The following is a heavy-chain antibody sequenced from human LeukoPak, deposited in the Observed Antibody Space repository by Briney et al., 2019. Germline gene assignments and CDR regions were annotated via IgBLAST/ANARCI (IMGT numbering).Heavy chain of an antibody. CDR1: CVSFSGYY. D-gene: IGHD3-16*01. Sequence: SETLSLTCAVYCVSFSGYYWSWLRQPPGKGLEWIGEINHSGSTNYNPSLKSRVTISVDTSKNQFSLKLSSVIAVDKAVYYCARFFYYDASRPPFWGQGTLVAVSS. J-gene: IGHJ4*02. CDR3: ARFFYYDASRPPF. CDR2: INHSGST. V-gene: IGHV4-34*01.